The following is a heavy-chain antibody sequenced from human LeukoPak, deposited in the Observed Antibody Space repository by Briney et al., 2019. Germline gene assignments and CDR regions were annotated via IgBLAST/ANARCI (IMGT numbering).Heavy chain of an antibody. V-gene: IGHV3-30*18. CDR3: AKGLRITMIVVPYYFDY. D-gene: IGHD3-22*01. Sequence: PGGSLRLSCAASGFTFSSYGMHWVRQAPGKGLEWVAVISYDGSNKYYADSVKGRFTISRDNSKNTLYLQVNSLRAEDTAVYYCAKGLRITMIVVPYYFDYWGQGTLVTVSS. CDR1: GFTFSSYG. J-gene: IGHJ4*02. CDR2: ISYDGSNK.